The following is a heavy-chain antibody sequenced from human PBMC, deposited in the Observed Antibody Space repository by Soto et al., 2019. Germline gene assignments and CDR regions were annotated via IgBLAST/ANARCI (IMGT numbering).Heavy chain of an antibody. CDR2: IDPSDSYT. CDR3: ATSIVVVPAASDYYYGMDI. D-gene: IGHD2-2*01. V-gene: IGHV5-10-1*01. Sequence: PGESLKISCKGSGYSFTSYWISWVRQMPGKGLEWMGSIDPSDSYTNYSPSFQGHVTISADKSISTAYLQWSSLKASDTAMYYCATSIVVVPAASDYYYGMDIWGQGTTVTVSS. CDR1: GYSFTSYW. J-gene: IGHJ6*02.